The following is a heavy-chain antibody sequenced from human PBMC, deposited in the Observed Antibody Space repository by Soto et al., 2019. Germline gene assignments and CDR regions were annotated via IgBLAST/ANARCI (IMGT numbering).Heavy chain of an antibody. Sequence: EVQLLESGGGLVQPGGSLRLSCAASGFTFNNFAMFWVRQAPGKGLEWVSSISRTGGAAHYADSVNGRFTISRDNAKNTLFLQFDRLRAEDTAVYDYEKAYNNLWGSSPRQLDHWGQGTLVTVSS. CDR3: EKAYNNLWGSSPRQLDH. CDR1: GFTFNNFA. D-gene: IGHD3-16*01. CDR2: ISRTGGAA. V-gene: IGHV3-23*01. J-gene: IGHJ4*02.